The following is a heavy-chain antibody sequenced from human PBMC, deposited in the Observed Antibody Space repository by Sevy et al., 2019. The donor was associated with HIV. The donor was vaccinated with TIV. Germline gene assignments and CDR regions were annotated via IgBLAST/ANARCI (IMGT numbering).Heavy chain of an antibody. CDR2: ISSDGSIT. CDR1: GFTFSNYW. V-gene: IGHV3-74*01. CDR3: VRVRGYSYCEFDY. D-gene: IGHD5-18*01. Sequence: GGSLRLSCAASGFTFSNYWMHWVRQAPEKGLMWVARISSDGSITNYADSVKGRFTISRDNAKNTLYLQMNSLRVEDMDLYYCVRVRGYSYCEFDYWGQGTLVTVSS. J-gene: IGHJ4*02.